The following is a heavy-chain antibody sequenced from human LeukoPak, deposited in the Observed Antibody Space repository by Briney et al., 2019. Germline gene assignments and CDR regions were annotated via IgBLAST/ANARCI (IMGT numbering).Heavy chain of an antibody. D-gene: IGHD1-26*01. Sequence: PGGSLRLSCAASGFTFSSYAMSWVRQAPGKGLEWVSAISGSGGGTYYADSVKGRFTISRDNSKNTLYLQMNPLRADDTAVYYCGVFSWSYNDADYWGQGTLVTVSS. V-gene: IGHV3-23*01. CDR1: GFTFSSYA. J-gene: IGHJ4*02. CDR2: ISGSGGGT. CDR3: GVFSWSYNDADY.